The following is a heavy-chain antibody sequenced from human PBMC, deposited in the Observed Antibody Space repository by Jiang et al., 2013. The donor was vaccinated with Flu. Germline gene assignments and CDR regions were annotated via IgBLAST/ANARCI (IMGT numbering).Heavy chain of an antibody. CDR2: IYYSGST. CDR1: GGSISSYY. V-gene: IGHV4-59*08. Sequence: GLVKPSETLSLTCTVSGGSISSYYWSWIRQPPGKGLEWIGYIYYSGSTNYNPSLKSRVTISVDTSKNQFSLKLSSVTAADTAVYYCARHGGSNYYDSIDAFDIWGQGTMVTVSS. CDR3: ARHGGSNYYDSIDAFDI. D-gene: IGHD3-22*01. J-gene: IGHJ3*02.